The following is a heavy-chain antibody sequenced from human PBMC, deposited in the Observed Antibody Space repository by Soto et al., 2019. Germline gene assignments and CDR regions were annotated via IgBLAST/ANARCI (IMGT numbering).Heavy chain of an antibody. Sequence: QVQLVQSGAGVKKPGSSVKVSCKASGGTFSSYTISWVRQAAGQGLEWMGRIIPILGIANYAQKFQGRVTITADKSTSTAYKELSSLRSEDTAVYYCARDHYDILTGYYTSFDYWGQGTLVTVSS. CDR3: ARDHYDILTGYYTSFDY. CDR2: IIPILGIA. CDR1: GGTFSSYT. D-gene: IGHD3-9*01. V-gene: IGHV1-69*08. J-gene: IGHJ4*02.